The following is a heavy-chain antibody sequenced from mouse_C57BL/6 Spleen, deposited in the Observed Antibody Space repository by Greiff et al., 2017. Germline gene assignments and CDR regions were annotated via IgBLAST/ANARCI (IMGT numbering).Heavy chain of an antibody. V-gene: IGHV5-6*01. CDR2: ISSGGSYT. CDR3: ARHEDYYGSSPFDY. CDR1: GFTFSSYG. D-gene: IGHD1-1*01. Sequence: EVKLVESGGDLVKPGGSLKLSCAASGFTFSSYGMSWVRQTPDKRLEWVATISSGGSYTYYPDSVKGRFTISRDNAKNTLYLQMSSLKSEDTAMYYCARHEDYYGSSPFDYWGQGTTLTVSS. J-gene: IGHJ2*01.